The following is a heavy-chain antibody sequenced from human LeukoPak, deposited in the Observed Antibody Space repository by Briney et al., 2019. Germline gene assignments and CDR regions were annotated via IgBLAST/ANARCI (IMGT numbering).Heavy chain of an antibody. J-gene: IGHJ6*04. D-gene: IGHD3-9*01. Sequence: GGSLRLSCAASGFTFSSYGMHWVRQAPGKGLEWVSYISSSGNTIYYGDSVKGRFTISRDPAKNSLYLQMNSLRAEDTAVYCCARLELRYFDWLSNMDVWGKGATVTVSS. CDR3: ARLELRYFDWLSNMDV. V-gene: IGHV3-48*01. CDR2: ISSSGNTI. CDR1: GFTFSSYG.